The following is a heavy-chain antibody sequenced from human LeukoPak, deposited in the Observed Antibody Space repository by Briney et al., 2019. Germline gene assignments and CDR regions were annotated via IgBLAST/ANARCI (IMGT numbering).Heavy chain of an antibody. CDR1: GFTFSSYW. J-gene: IGHJ4*02. V-gene: IGHV3-23*01. D-gene: IGHD3-22*01. CDR3: ARRGVVIRVILVGFHKEAYYFDS. Sequence: GGSLRLSCAASGFTFSSYWMSWVRQAPGKGLEWVAGISDSGGRTNYADSVKGRFTISRDNPKNTLYLQMNSLRAEDTAVYFCARRGVVIRVILVGFHKEAYYFDSWGQGALVTVSS. CDR2: ISDSGGRT.